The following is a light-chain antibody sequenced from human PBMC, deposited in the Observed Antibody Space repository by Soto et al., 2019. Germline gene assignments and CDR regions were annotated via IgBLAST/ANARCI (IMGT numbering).Light chain of an antibody. CDR2: GAS. Sequence: EIVMTQSPATLSVSPGERPTLSCRASQSVRSNLAWYQQKPGQXPRXXIYGASSRATGIPDRFSGSGSGTDFTLTISRLEPEDCAVYYGQQYGSSPRTFGQGTKVDIK. J-gene: IGKJ1*01. CDR1: QSVRSN. V-gene: IGKV3-20*01. CDR3: QQYGSSPRT.